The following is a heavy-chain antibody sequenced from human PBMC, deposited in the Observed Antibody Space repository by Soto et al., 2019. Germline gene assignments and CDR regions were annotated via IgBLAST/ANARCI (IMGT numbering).Heavy chain of an antibody. CDR2: IYDSGTT. CDR1: SYVIESGHY. Sequence: PSETLSLTCVVSSYVIESGHYWGWVRQPPGKGLEWVASIYDSGTTYYNPSLRSRVTISADTSKNQFSLSLTSVTAADTAVYYCARSPQYYTPGSSPFDYWGPGTMVTVSS. V-gene: IGHV4-38-2*01. J-gene: IGHJ4*03. D-gene: IGHD3-3*01. CDR3: ARSPQYYTPGSSPFDY.